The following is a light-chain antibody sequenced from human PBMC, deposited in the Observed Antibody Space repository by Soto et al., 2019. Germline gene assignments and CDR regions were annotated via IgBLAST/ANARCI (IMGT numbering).Light chain of an antibody. V-gene: IGKV1-9*01. Sequence: IQMTQSTSSLSASVGDRVTITFRASQGISSYLAWYQQKPGKAPKLLIYAASTLQSGVPSRFSGSGSGTEFTLTISSLQPEDFATYYCQQLNSYPLTFGGGTKVDIK. CDR1: QGISSY. CDR2: AAS. CDR3: QQLNSYPLT. J-gene: IGKJ4*01.